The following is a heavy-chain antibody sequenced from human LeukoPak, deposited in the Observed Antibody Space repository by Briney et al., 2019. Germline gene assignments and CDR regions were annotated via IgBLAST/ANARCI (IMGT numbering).Heavy chain of an antibody. Sequence: GGSLRLSCTASGFTFGDYAMSWVRQAPGKGLEWGGFIRSRAYGGTTEYAASVKGRFTIARDDSKSIAYLQMNSLKTEDTAVYYCTRGGLSYYGDYLYYFDYWGQGTLVTVSS. CDR2: IRSRAYGGTT. CDR1: GFTFGDYA. CDR3: TRGGLSYYGDYLYYFDY. V-gene: IGHV3-49*04. D-gene: IGHD4-17*01. J-gene: IGHJ4*02.